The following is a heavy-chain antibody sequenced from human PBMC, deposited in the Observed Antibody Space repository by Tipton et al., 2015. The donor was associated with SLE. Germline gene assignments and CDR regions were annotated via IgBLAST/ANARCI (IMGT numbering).Heavy chain of an antibody. CDR2: IYYSGST. J-gene: IGHJ5*02. CDR1: GGSISSSSYY. D-gene: IGHD2-15*01. Sequence: GLVKPSETLSLTCTVSGGSISSSSYYWGWIRQPPGKGLEWIGSIYYSGSTYYNPSLKSRVTISVDTSKNQFSLKLSSVTAADTAVYYCARVRRGYCSGGSCNNWFDPWGQGTLVTVSS. CDR3: ARVRRGYCSGGSCNNWFDP. V-gene: IGHV4-39*07.